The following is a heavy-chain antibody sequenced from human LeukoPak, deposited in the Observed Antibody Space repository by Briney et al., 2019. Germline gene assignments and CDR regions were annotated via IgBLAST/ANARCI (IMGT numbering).Heavy chain of an antibody. D-gene: IGHD1-7*01. J-gene: IGHJ4*02. Sequence: GGSLRLYCAASGFTFSSYGMHWVRQAPGPGLEWVEVIWYDGSNKYYADYVKGRFTISRDNSKTTLYLQMNSLRAEDTAVYYCARNYRPNSPIDYWGQGTLVTVSS. CDR3: ARNYRPNSPIDY. CDR1: GFTFSSYG. V-gene: IGHV3-33*01. CDR2: IWYDGSNK.